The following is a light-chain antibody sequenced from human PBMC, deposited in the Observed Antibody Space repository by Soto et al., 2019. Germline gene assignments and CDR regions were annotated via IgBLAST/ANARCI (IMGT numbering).Light chain of an antibody. CDR2: GAS. V-gene: IGKV3-20*01. Sequence: EIVLTQSPGTLSLSPGDRATLYCRASQSVSSSNLAWYQQKRGQSPRLLIYGASSRATGIPDRFSGSGSGPGLTLPVRRLEPEDFAVYLCQHYGSSPWTSGQGTKVDIK. J-gene: IGKJ1*01. CDR3: QHYGSSPWT. CDR1: QSVSSSN.